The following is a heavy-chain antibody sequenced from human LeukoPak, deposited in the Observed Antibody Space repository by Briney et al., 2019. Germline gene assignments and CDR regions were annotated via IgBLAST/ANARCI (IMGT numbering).Heavy chain of an antibody. CDR2: IKQGGSEK. Sequence: GGSLRLSCEASGFTFSSYWMNWVRQAPEKGREWVANIKQGGSEKRYVDTVKGRFTMSRDDATNSLYLQMNSLRAEDTAVYYCVRGDTVTTALLFDYWGQGTLVTVSS. V-gene: IGHV3-7*01. CDR3: VRGDTVTTALLFDY. J-gene: IGHJ4*02. D-gene: IGHD4-17*01. CDR1: GFTFSSYW.